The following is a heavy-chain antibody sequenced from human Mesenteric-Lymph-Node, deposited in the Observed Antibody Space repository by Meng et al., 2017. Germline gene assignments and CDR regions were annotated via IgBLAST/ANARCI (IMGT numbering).Heavy chain of an antibody. J-gene: IGHJ6*01. CDR3: ARGWVPDYGMDV. D-gene: IGHD1-26*01. V-gene: IGHV1-18*01. CDR2: IDGYYPNT. Sequence: ASVKVSCKASGYTFTNYDFTWVRQAPGQGLEWMGWIDGYYPNTNYAQKFQGRVTMTTDTSTSTVYMELRSLRSDDTAVYFCARGWVPDYGMDVWGQGTTVTVSS. CDR1: GYTFTNYD.